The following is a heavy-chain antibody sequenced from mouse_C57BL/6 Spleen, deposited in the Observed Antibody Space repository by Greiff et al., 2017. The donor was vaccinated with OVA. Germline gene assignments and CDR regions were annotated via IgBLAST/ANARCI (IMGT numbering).Heavy chain of an antibody. V-gene: IGHV3-6*01. D-gene: IGHD2-5*01. J-gene: IGHJ1*03. CDR1: GYSITSGYY. Sequence: DVQLQESGPGLVKPSQSLSLTCSVTGYSITSGYYWNWIRQFPGNKLEWMGYISYDGSNNYNPSLKNRISITRDTSKNQFFLKLNSVTTEDTATYYCARAYYSNYVGWYFDVWGTGTTVTVSS. CDR3: ARAYYSNYVGWYFDV. CDR2: ISYDGSN.